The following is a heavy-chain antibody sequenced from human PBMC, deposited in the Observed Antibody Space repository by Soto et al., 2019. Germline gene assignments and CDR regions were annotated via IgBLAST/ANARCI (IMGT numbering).Heavy chain of an antibody. Sequence: EVQLLGSGGGLVRPGGSLRLSCAASGFTFRNYALNWVRQAPGKGLEWVSAISGGGDTTYYADSVKGRFTISRDNSNNMLYLQMNSLRAEDTALYFCAKEPHVIPFGGHPDFWGQGTLVTVSS. J-gene: IGHJ4*02. D-gene: IGHD3-16*01. CDR2: ISGGGDTT. CDR1: GFTFRNYA. CDR3: AKEPHVIPFGGHPDF. V-gene: IGHV3-23*01.